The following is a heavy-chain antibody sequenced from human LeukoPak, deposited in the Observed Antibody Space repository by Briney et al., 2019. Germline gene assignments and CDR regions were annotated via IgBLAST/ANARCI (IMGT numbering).Heavy chain of an antibody. V-gene: IGHV3-48*01. J-gene: IGHJ4*02. CDR2: ISSSSSTI. Sequence: GGSLRLSCAASGFTFSSYSRNWVRQAPGKGLEGVSYISSSSSTIYYADSVKGRFTISRDNAKNSLYLQMNSLRAEDTAVYYCARLPTMVREDYWGQGTLVTVSS. D-gene: IGHD3-10*01. CDR3: ARLPTMVREDY. CDR1: GFTFSSYS.